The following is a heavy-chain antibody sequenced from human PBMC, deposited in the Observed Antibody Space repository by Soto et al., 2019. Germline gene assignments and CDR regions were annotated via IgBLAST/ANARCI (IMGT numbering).Heavy chain of an antibody. J-gene: IGHJ4*02. V-gene: IGHV3-30*18. CDR1: GFTFSSYG. CDR2: ISYDGSNK. CDR3: AKVAPYYYDSSGYYHYYFDY. D-gene: IGHD3-22*01. Sequence: SLRLSCAASGFTFSSYGMHWVRQAPGKGLEWVAVISYDGSNKYYADSVKGRFTISRDNSKNTLYLQMNSLRAEDTAVYYCAKVAPYYYDSSGYYHYYFDYWGQGTLVTVSS.